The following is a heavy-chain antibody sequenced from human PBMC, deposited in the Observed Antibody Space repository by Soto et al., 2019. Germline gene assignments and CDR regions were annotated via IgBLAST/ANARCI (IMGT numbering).Heavy chain of an antibody. Sequence: PVGSLRLSCAASGFTFSNAWMSWVRQAPGKGLEWVGRIKSKTDGGTTDYAAPVKGRFTISRDDSKNTLYLQMNSLKTEDTAVYYCTTSITMVRGVIIRFGSFDYWGQGTLVTVSS. CDR1: GFTFSNAW. CDR3: TTSITMVRGVIIRFGSFDY. D-gene: IGHD3-10*01. CDR2: IKSKTDGGTT. V-gene: IGHV3-15*01. J-gene: IGHJ4*02.